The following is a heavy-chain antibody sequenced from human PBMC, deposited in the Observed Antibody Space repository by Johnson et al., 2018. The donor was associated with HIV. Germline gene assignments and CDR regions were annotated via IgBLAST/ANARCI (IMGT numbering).Heavy chain of an antibody. Sequence: QVQLVESGGGVVQPGRSLRLSCAASGFTFSNYGMAWVRQAPGKGLEWVAVISFAGMKKHYADSVRGRFTISTDNAKNSLYLQMNSLRPEDTAVYYCVRGGYYDDQAGAFDIWGQGTMVTVSS. D-gene: IGHD3-22*01. CDR1: GFTFSNYG. V-gene: IGHV3-33*03. CDR2: ISFAGMKK. CDR3: VRGGYYDDQAGAFDI. J-gene: IGHJ3*02.